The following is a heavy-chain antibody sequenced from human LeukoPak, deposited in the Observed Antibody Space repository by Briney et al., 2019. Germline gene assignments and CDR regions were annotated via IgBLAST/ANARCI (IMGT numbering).Heavy chain of an antibody. J-gene: IGHJ4*02. CDR2: INSDGSST. D-gene: IGHD3-22*01. CDR3: ARDARYYDSSGYPGDY. V-gene: IGHV3-74*01. Sequence: EGSLRLSCAASGFTFSSYWMHWVRQAPGKGLVWVSRINSDGSSTSYADSVKGRFIISRDNAKNTLYLQMNSLRAEDTAVYYCARDARYYDSSGYPGDYWGQGTLVTVSS. CDR1: GFTFSSYW.